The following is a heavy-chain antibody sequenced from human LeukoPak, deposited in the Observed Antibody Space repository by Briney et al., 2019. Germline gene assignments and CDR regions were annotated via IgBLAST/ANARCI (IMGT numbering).Heavy chain of an antibody. CDR1: GGSISSSSYY. D-gene: IGHD6-13*01. Sequence: SETLSLTCTVSGGSISSSSYYWSWIRQPPGKGLDWIGYISYNGSTNYNPSLKSRVTILVDTSKNQFSLRLSSVTAADTAVYYCARVTGYMTEDYFDYWGQGTLITVSS. V-gene: IGHV4-61*01. CDR3: ARVTGYMTEDYFDY. CDR2: ISYNGST. J-gene: IGHJ4*02.